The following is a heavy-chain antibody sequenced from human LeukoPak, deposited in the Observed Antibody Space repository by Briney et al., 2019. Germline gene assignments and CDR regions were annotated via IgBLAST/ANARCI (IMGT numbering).Heavy chain of an antibody. V-gene: IGHV4-59*01. Sequence: PSETLSLTCTVSGGSISSYYWSWLRQPPGKGLEWIGYIYYSGSTNYNPSLKSRVTISVDTSKNQFSLKLSSVTAADTAVYYCARVTFGGVIAFDYWGQGTLVTVSS. CDR3: ARVTFGGVIAFDY. J-gene: IGHJ4*02. D-gene: IGHD3-16*02. CDR1: GGSISSYY. CDR2: IYYSGST.